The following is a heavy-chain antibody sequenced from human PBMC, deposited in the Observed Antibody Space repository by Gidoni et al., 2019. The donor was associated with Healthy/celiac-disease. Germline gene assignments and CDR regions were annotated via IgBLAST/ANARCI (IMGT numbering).Heavy chain of an antibody. D-gene: IGHD6-6*01. CDR2: INHSGST. Sequence: QVQLQQWGAGLLKPSETLSLTCAVYGGSVSGYYWSWIRQPPGKGLEWIGEINHSGSTNYNPSLKSRVTISVDTSKNQFSLKLSSVTAADTAVYYCARGSIAARRAFDIWGQGTMVTVSS. CDR3: ARGSIAARRAFDI. V-gene: IGHV4-34*01. J-gene: IGHJ3*02. CDR1: GGSVSGYY.